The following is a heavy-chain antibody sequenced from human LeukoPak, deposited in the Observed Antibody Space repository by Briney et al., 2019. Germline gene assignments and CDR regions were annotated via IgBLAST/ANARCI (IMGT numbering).Heavy chain of an antibody. CDR1: GGSVSSGSYY. V-gene: IGHV4-61*01. D-gene: IGHD6-13*01. CDR2: IYYSGST. Sequence: SETLSLTCTVSGGSVSSGSYYWSWIQQPPGKGLEWIGYIYYSGSTNYNPSLMSRVTISVDTSKNQFSLKVSSVAAADTAVYFCARDPQYSSSSDAFDIWGQGTMVTVSS. J-gene: IGHJ3*02. CDR3: ARDPQYSSSSDAFDI.